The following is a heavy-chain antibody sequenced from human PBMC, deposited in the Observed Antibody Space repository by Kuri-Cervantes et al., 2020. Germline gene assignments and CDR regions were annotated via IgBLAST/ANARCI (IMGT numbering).Heavy chain of an antibody. J-gene: IGHJ6*02. V-gene: IGHV3-21*01. D-gene: IGHD3-10*01. CDR3: ARELQDYYYYGMDV. CDR1: GFTFDDYG. CDR2: ISSSSSYI. Sequence: GESLKISCAASGFTFDDYGMNWVRQAPGKGLEWVSSISSSSSYIYYADSVKGRFTISRDNSKNTLYLQMNSLRAEDTAVYYCARELQDYYYYGMDVWGQGNTVTVSS.